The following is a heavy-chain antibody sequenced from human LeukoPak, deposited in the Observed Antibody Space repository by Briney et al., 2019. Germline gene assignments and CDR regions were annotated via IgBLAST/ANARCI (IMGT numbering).Heavy chain of an antibody. D-gene: IGHD5-12*01. CDR1: GGTFSSYA. Sequence: SVKVSCKASGGTFSSYAISWVRQAPGQGLEWMGGILPIFGTANYAQKFQGRVTITADKSTSTAYMELSSLRSEDTAVYYCAGLHSGYDRGDYWGQGTLVTVSS. CDR3: AGLHSGYDRGDY. CDR2: ILPIFGTA. V-gene: IGHV1-69*06. J-gene: IGHJ4*02.